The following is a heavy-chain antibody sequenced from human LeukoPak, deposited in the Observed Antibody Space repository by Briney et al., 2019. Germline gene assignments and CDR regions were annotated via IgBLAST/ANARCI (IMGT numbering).Heavy chain of an antibody. CDR3: AKVGPPEYYFDY. J-gene: IGHJ4*02. CDR2: IRYDGSNK. Sequence: GGSLRLSCAASGFTFSSYGMHWVRQAPGKGLEWVAFIRYDGSNKYYADSVKGRFTISRDNSKNTLYLQMNSLRAEDTAVYYYAKVGPPEYYFDYWGQGTLVTVSS. D-gene: IGHD1-14*01. V-gene: IGHV3-30*02. CDR1: GFTFSSYG.